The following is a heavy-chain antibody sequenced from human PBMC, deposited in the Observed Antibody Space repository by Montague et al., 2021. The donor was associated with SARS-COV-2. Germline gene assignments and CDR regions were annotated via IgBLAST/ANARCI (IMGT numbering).Heavy chain of an antibody. CDR1: GNVLTRNTYY. J-gene: IGHJ5*02. Sequence: SEARSLTCTFSGNVLTRNTYYWGWIRQPPGKGLEFIGSKSSGGSSNYNTPFEGRVTVSVDRPKSQFSLSLTSVSAVDTAVYYCARSFCGPTTCYENWFDLWGQGILVTVSS. D-gene: IGHD2-15*01. V-gene: IGHV4-39*07. CDR3: ARSFCGPTTCYENWFDL. CDR2: KSSGGSS.